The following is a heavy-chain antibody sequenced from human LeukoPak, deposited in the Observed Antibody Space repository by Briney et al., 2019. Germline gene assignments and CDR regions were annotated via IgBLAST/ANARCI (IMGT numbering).Heavy chain of an antibody. CDR1: GGSISSGSYY. Sequence: SETLSLTCTGSGGSISSGSYYWSWIRQPAGKGLEWIGRIYTSGSTNYNPSLKSRVTISVDTSKNQFSLKLTSVTAADTAVYYCARGGTGYSSSGFEYWGQGTLVTVSS. CDR3: ARGGTGYSSSGFEY. CDR2: IYTSGST. D-gene: IGHD6-13*01. J-gene: IGHJ4*02. V-gene: IGHV4-61*02.